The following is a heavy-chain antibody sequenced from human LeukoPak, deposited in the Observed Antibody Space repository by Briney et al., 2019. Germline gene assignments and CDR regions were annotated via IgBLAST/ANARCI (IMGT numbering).Heavy chain of an antibody. CDR3: ARGRGKAAAGKKNWFDP. CDR1: GYTFTSYD. J-gene: IGHJ5*02. V-gene: IGHV1-8*01. Sequence: GASVKVSCKASGYTFTSYDINWVRQATGQGLEWMGWMNPNSGNTGYAQKFQGRVTMTRNTSISTAYMELSSLRSEDTVVYYCARGRGKAAAGKKNWFDPWGQGTLVTVSS. D-gene: IGHD6-13*01. CDR2: MNPNSGNT.